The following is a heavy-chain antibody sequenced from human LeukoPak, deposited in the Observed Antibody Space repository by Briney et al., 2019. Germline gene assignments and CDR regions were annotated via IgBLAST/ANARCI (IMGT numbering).Heavy chain of an antibody. CDR3: ARGLGYSSSPFDC. CDR2: ISDGGGTI. Sequence: PGGSLRLSCAASGFTFSGYSMNWVRQAPGKGLEWVSYISDGGGTIYYADSVKGRSTISRDNAKNSLFLQMNSLRDEDTAVYYCARGLGYSSSPFDCWGQGTLVTVSS. CDR1: GFTFSGYS. J-gene: IGHJ4*02. D-gene: IGHD6-13*01. V-gene: IGHV3-48*02.